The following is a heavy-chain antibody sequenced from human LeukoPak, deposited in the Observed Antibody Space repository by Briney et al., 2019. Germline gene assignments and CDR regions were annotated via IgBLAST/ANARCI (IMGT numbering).Heavy chain of an antibody. D-gene: IGHD4-11*01. CDR2: ISVSGGST. J-gene: IGHJ4*02. Sequence: GGSLRLSCAVSGFAFNSYAMSWVGQAPGKGLEWVSTISVSGGSTYYADSVKGRFTISRDNSMNTLYLQMNSLRAEDTAVYYCAKGGFYSNYDYWGQGSLVIVSS. V-gene: IGHV3-23*01. CDR3: AKGGFYSNYDY. CDR1: GFAFNSYA.